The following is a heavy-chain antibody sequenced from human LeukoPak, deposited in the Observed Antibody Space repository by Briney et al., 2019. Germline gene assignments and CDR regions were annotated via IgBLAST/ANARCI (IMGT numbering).Heavy chain of an antibody. D-gene: IGHD4-17*01. CDR1: GGSISSYY. J-gene: IGHJ4*02. CDR3: ARSLFYGDYGYYFDY. V-gene: IGHV4-59*01. Sequence: SETLSLTCTVSGGSISSYYWSWIRHPPGKGLEWIGYIYYSGSTNYNPSLKSRVTISVDTSKNQFSLKLSSVPAADTAVYYCARSLFYGDYGYYFDYWGQGTLVTVSS. CDR2: IYYSGST.